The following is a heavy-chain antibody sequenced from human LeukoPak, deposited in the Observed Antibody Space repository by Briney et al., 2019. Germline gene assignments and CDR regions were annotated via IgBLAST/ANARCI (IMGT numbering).Heavy chain of an antibody. D-gene: IGHD2-2*01. Sequence: TGGSLRLSCAASGFTFSNDWMCWVRQAPGKGLEWVANMNQDESKKYYADSVKGRFTISRDNAKNSLYLQMSSLTAEDTAIYYCARDHAYRADYWGQGTLVTVSS. CDR3: ARDHAYRADY. CDR2: MNQDESKK. V-gene: IGHV3-7*01. J-gene: IGHJ4*02. CDR1: GFTFSNDW.